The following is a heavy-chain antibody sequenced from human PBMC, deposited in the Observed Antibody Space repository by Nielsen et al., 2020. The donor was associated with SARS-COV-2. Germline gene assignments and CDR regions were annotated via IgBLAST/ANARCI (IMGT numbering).Heavy chain of an antibody. CDR3: ARGYSSGWVRAEYFQH. CDR1: GFTFSSYS. V-gene: IGHV3-21*01. D-gene: IGHD6-19*01. J-gene: IGHJ1*01. CDR2: ISSSSSYI. Sequence: GGSLRLSCAASGFTFSSYSMNWVRQAPGKGLEWVSSISSSSSYIYYADSVKGRFTISRDNAKNSLYLQMNSLRAEDTAVYYCARGYSSGWVRAEYFQHWGQGTLVTVSS.